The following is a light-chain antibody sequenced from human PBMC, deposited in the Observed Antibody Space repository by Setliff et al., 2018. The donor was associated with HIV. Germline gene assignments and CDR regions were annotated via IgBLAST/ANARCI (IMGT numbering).Light chain of an antibody. CDR3: QVWDSSSDHSYV. Sequence: SYELTQPPTVSVAPGKTARITCGGNNIGRKSVHWYQQKPGQAPVLVIYYDSDRPSGIPERFSGSNSGNTANLTISRVEAGDEDDYYCQVWDSSSDHSYVFGTGTTVTVL. J-gene: IGLJ1*01. CDR2: YDS. CDR1: NIGRKS. V-gene: IGLV3-21*04.